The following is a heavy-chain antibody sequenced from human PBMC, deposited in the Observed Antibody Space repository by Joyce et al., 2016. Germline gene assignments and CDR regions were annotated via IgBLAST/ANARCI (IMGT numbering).Heavy chain of an antibody. CDR2: IYDSGRT. CDR1: GGFISSYY. J-gene: IGHJ4*02. Sequence: QVQLQESGPGVVKPSETLSLTCTVSGGFISSYYWSWIRQPPGKGLEWIGYIYDSGRTKYNSSLESRVTISVDTSKNQFSLKLSSVTAADTAVYFCARGRSGTSNWAYWGQGTLVTVSS. CDR3: ARGRSGTSNWAY. D-gene: IGHD1-7*01. V-gene: IGHV4-59*01.